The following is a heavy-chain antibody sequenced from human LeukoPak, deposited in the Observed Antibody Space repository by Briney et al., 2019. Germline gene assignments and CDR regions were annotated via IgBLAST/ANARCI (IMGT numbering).Heavy chain of an antibody. CDR3: ARDFSPRTKYYYMDV. CDR2: IYYSGST. J-gene: IGHJ6*03. D-gene: IGHD2-8*01. Sequence: SETLSLTCTVSGGSISSYYWSWIRQPPGKGLEWIGYIYYSGSTNYNPSLKSRVTISVGTSKNQFSLKLSSVTAADTAVYYCARDFSPRTKYYYMDVWGKGTTVTVSS. V-gene: IGHV4-59*01. CDR1: GGSISSYY.